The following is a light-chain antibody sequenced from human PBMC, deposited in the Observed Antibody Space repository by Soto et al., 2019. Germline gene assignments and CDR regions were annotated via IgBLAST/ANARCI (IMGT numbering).Light chain of an antibody. Sequence: EIVMRQSPATLSVSPGERVTLSCRASQSVNNKVAWYQQKPGQAPRLLIFGASTRATGIPARFSGIGSVTEFTLTIRRLQSEDFASYYGQQYNNWPPITFGQGTRLEIK. CDR1: QSVNNK. CDR3: QQYNNWPPIT. J-gene: IGKJ5*01. CDR2: GAS. V-gene: IGKV3-15*01.